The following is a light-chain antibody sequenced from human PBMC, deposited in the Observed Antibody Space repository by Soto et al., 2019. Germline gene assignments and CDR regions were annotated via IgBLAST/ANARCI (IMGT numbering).Light chain of an antibody. CDR1: QSVSSSN. CDR3: QQYGSSPGT. V-gene: IGKV3-20*01. CDR2: GAA. Sequence: EIALTQSPGTLSLSPGERATLSCRASQSVSSSNLAWYQHTPGQAPRLLIYGAASRATGIPDRFSGSGSGTAFTLTISSLEPEDFAVYYCQQYGSSPGTFGGGTKVEIK. J-gene: IGKJ4*01.